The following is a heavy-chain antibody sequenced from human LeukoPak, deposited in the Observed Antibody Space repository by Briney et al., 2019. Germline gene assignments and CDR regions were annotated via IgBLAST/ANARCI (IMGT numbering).Heavy chain of an antibody. Sequence: PGGSLRLSCAASGFTFSNYETNWVRQTPGKGLEWVSYISDHGKSRNYVDSVKGRFTISRDNAKNSLYLQINSLRVEDTAVYFCARARIAAPLLDYWGQGTLVTVSS. CDR2: ISDHGKSR. V-gene: IGHV3-48*03. CDR1: GFTFSNYE. J-gene: IGHJ4*02. D-gene: IGHD6-13*01. CDR3: ARARIAAPLLDY.